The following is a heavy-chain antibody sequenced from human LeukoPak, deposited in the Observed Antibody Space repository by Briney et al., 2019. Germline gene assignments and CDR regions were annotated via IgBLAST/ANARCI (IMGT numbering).Heavy chain of an antibody. D-gene: IGHD7-27*01. CDR2: ISNDGSTT. CDR1: GFTFRTSG. J-gene: IGHJ4*02. V-gene: IGHV3-74*01. CDR3: NVRWGPNSDY. Sequence: GGSLRLSCAASGFTFRTSGMNWVRQAPGKGLVWVSRISNDGSTTHYADSVKGRFTISRDNAKNTLFLHMNSLRAEDTAVYYCNVRWGPNSDYWGQGTLVTVSS.